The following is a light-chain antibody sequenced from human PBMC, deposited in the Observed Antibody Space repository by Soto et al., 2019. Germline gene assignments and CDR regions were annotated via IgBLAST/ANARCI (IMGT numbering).Light chain of an antibody. CDR3: QQSNNWPYT. Sequence: EILMTQSPATLSVSPGERATLSCRASQSVSHNLAWYQQKPGQAPRLLFYGTSIRAIGIPARFSGSGSGTEFTLTISSLQSEDFAIYYCQQSNNWPYTFGQGTKLEIK. CDR1: QSVSHN. CDR2: GTS. V-gene: IGKV3-15*01. J-gene: IGKJ2*01.